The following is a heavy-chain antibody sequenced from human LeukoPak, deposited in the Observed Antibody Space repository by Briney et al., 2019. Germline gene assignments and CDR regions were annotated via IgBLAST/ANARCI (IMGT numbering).Heavy chain of an antibody. CDR1: GYPFISYG. D-gene: IGHD2-15*01. Sequence: ASVKVSCKASGYPFISYGISWVRQAPGQGLEWMGWISPNNGNTNYAQKVKGRVAMTADTSTSTAYMELRSPRSDDTAVYYCARGGLYCSSSSCLPPFGYWGQGTLVTVSS. CDR2: ISPNNGNT. J-gene: IGHJ4*02. V-gene: IGHV1-18*01. CDR3: ARGGLYCSSSSCLPPFGY.